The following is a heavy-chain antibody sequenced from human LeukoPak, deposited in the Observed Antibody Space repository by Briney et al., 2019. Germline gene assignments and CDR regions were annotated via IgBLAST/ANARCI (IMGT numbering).Heavy chain of an antibody. D-gene: IGHD3-10*01. V-gene: IGHV1-18*01. CDR2: ISAYNGNT. Sequence: GASVKVSCKASGYTFTDYYLHWVRQAPGQGLEWMGWISAYNGNTNYAQKLQGRVTMTTDTSTSTAYMELRSLRSDDTAVYYCARADRLLWFGEIHPFDYWGQGTLVTVSS. J-gene: IGHJ4*02. CDR3: ARADRLLWFGEIHPFDY. CDR1: GYTFTDYY.